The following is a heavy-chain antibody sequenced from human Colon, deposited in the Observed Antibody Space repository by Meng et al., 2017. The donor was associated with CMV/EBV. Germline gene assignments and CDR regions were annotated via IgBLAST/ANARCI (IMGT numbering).Heavy chain of an antibody. D-gene: IGHD2-2*01. CDR2: IYYSGST. J-gene: IGHJ4*02. V-gene: IGHV4-39*07. Sequence: SETLSLTCTVSGGSISSSSYYWGWIRQPPGKGLEWIGSIYYSGSTYYNPSLKSRVTISVDTSKNQFSLKLSSVTAADTAVYYCAREGYCSSTSCPDTSDYWGQGTLVTVSS. CDR3: AREGYCSSTSCPDTSDY. CDR1: GGSISSSSYY.